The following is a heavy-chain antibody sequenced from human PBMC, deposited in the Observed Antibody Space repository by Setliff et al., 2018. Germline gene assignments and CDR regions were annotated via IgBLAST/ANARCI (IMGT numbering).Heavy chain of an antibody. D-gene: IGHD2-2*01. CDR3: ARGIGGYCSSMSCSNESWP. CDR1: SGSFSGYF. CDR2: INHSGST. Sequence: SETLSLTCAVYSGSFSGYFWSWIRQPPGKGLEWIGEINHSGSTNYNPSLKSRVTISVDTSKNQFSLKLSPVTAADTAVYYCARGIGGYCSSMSCSNESWPWDQGTLVTVSS. V-gene: IGHV4-34*01. J-gene: IGHJ5*02.